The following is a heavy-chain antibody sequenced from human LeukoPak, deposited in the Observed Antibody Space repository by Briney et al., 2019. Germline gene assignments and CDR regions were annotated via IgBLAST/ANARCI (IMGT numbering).Heavy chain of an antibody. D-gene: IGHD6-19*01. Sequence: SETLSLTCAVSGGSINNYYWSWIRQPPGKGLEWIGYIYYSGSTNYNPSLKSRVTISVDTSKNQFSLKLSSVTAADTAVYYCATNLPTDSSGWYNSGYYYMDVWGKGTTVTVSS. V-gene: IGHV4-59*01. CDR3: ATNLPTDSSGWYNSGYYYMDV. J-gene: IGHJ6*03. CDR1: GGSINNYY. CDR2: IYYSGST.